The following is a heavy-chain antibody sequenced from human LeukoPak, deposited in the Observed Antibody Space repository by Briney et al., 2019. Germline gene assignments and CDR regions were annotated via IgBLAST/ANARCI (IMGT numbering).Heavy chain of an antibody. CDR2: IYYSGST. D-gene: IGHD1-26*01. V-gene: IGHV4-39*01. J-gene: IGHJ3*02. Sequence: SETLSLTCTVSGGSISSSSYYWGWIRQPPGKGLEWIGSIYYSGSTYYNPSLKSRVTISVDTSKNQFSLKLSSVTAADTAVYYCAKNSGSHRFGFDIWGQGTMVTVSS. CDR3: AKNSGSHRFGFDI. CDR1: GGSISSSSYY.